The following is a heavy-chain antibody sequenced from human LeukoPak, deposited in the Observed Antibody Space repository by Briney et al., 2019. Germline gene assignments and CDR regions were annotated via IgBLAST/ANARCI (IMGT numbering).Heavy chain of an antibody. CDR2: INPNSGGT. CDR3: ARDRYVIVGATTSPCGY. V-gene: IGHV1-2*02. D-gene: IGHD1-26*01. CDR1: GYTFTGYY. Sequence: ASVKVSFQASGYTFTGYYMHWVRQAPGQGLEWMGWINPNSGGTNYAQKFQGRVTMTRDTSISTAYMELSRLRSDDTAVYYCARDRYVIVGATTSPCGYWGQGTLVTVSS. J-gene: IGHJ4*02.